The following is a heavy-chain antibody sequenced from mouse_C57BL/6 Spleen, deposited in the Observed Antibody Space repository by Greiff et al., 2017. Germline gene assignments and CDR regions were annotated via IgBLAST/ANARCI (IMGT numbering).Heavy chain of an antibody. Sequence: EVQLQQSGAELVRPGASVKLSCTASGFNIKDDYMHWVKQRPEQGLEWIGWIDPENGDTEYASKFQGKATITADTSSNTAYLQLSSLTSEDTAVYYCTTPYYGSSSGYFDVWGTGTTVTVSS. CDR1: GFNIKDDY. D-gene: IGHD1-1*01. CDR2: IDPENGDT. V-gene: IGHV14-4*01. J-gene: IGHJ1*03. CDR3: TTPYYGSSSGYFDV.